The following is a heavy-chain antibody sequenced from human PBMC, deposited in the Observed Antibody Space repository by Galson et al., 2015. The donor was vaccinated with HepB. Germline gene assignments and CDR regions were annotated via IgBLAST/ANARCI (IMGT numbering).Heavy chain of an antibody. CDR3: GRSRGASGYHYDY. V-gene: IGHV3-7*01. J-gene: IGHJ4*02. CDR2: IKEDGSEK. CDR1: GFTFSSSW. Sequence: SLRLSCAASGFTFSSSWMSWVRQAPGNGLEWVANIKEDGSEKYYVDSVKGRFNVSRDNARNTVFLQMDSLRVEDTAVYFCGRSRGASGYHYDYWGQGTLVAVSS. D-gene: IGHD3-22*01.